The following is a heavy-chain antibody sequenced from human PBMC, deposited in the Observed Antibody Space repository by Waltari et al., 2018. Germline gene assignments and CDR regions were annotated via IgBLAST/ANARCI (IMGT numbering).Heavy chain of an antibody. V-gene: IGHV3-23*03. CDR2: IYSGGST. CDR1: GFTFSSYA. D-gene: IGHD3-3*01. Sequence: EVQLLESGGGLVQPGGSLRLSCAASGFTFSSYAMSWVRQAPGKGLEWVSVIYSGGSTYYADSVKGRFTISRDNSKNTLYLQMNSLRAEDTAVYYCAKLLSSLEWSAADVWGKGTTVTVSS. J-gene: IGHJ6*04. CDR3: AKLLSSLEWSAADV.